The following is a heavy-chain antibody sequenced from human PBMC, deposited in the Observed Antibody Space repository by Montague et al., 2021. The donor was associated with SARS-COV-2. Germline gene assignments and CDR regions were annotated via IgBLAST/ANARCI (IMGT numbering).Heavy chain of an antibody. CDR1: GFTFDDYA. Sequence: SLRLSCAASGFTFDDYAMHWVRQAPGKGLEWVSGITWNSGSIGYADSVKGRFTISRDNAKNSLYLQMNSLRAEDTALYYSAKDINRGIQLWHTTGSFDYWGQGTLVTVSS. CDR3: AKDINRGIQLWHTTGSFDY. CDR2: ITWNSGSI. V-gene: IGHV3-9*01. J-gene: IGHJ4*02. D-gene: IGHD5-18*01.